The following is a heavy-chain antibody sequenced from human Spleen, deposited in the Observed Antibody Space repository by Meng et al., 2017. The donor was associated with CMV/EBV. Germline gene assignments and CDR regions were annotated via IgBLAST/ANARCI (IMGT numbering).Heavy chain of an antibody. J-gene: IGHJ6*02. CDR3: ARGGGSRAGALDV. Sequence: ASVKVSCKASGYTFSGYYIHWVRQAPGQGLEWMGWMYPNSGDTNYAQKFQGRVTMTRDTSISTAYMELSRLSSDDTAVYYCARGGGSRAGALDVWGQGTTVTVSS. CDR2: MYPNSGDT. V-gene: IGHV1-2*02. CDR1: GYTFSGYY. D-gene: IGHD6-6*01.